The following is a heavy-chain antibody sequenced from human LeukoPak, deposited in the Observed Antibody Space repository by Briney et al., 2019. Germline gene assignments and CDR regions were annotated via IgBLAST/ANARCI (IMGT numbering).Heavy chain of an antibody. CDR3: AGSSGWYLEGPNECWFDP. J-gene: IGHJ5*02. CDR2: IYYSGST. V-gene: IGHV4-39*01. CDR1: GGSISSSSYY. Sequence: SETLSLTCTVSGGSISSSSYYWGWIRQPPGKGLEWIGSIYYSGSTYYNPSLKSRVTISADTSKNQFSLKLSSVTAADTAVYYCAGSSGWYLEGPNECWFDPWGQGTLVTVSS. D-gene: IGHD6-19*01.